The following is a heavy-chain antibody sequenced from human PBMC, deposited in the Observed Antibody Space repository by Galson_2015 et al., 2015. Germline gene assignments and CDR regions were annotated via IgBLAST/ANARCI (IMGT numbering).Heavy chain of an antibody. CDR3: ARDPVDGSGHFDY. CDR1: GFIFGTQS. V-gene: IGHV3-48*04. Sequence: SLRLSCAASGFIFGTQSMNWVRQAPGKGLEWVSYISSVSSSINYADSVKGRFTISRDNTKNTVWLQMNSLRVEDTAVYYCARDPVDGSGHFDYWGQGTLVTVSS. D-gene: IGHD6-19*01. CDR2: ISSVSSSI. J-gene: IGHJ4*02.